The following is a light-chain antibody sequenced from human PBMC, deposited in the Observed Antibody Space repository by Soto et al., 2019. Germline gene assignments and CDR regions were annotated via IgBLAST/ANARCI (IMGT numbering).Light chain of an antibody. CDR3: GSWDSSLSAYV. Sequence: QSVMTQPTSVSAAPGQKVTISCSGSSSNIGGNSVSWYQQLPGTAPKLLICDDNKRPSGIPDRFSGSKSGTSATLGITGFQTWDEADYYCGSWDSSLSAYVFGTGTKVTVL. J-gene: IGLJ1*01. V-gene: IGLV1-51*01. CDR2: DDN. CDR1: SSNIGGNS.